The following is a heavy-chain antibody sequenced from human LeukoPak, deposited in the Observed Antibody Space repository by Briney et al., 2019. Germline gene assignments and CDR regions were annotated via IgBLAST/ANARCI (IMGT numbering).Heavy chain of an antibody. V-gene: IGHV3-23*01. J-gene: IGHJ4*02. CDR3: AKEVLGGNYGDYAVDY. CDR2: ISGSGSNT. Sequence: GGSLRLSCEASGFAFSTYWMSWVRQAPGKGLEWVSGISGSGSNTYYADSVKGRFTISRDNSKNTLYLQMHSLRAEDTALYYCAKEVLGGNYGDYAVDYWGQGTLVTVSS. CDR1: GFAFSTYW. D-gene: IGHD4-17*01.